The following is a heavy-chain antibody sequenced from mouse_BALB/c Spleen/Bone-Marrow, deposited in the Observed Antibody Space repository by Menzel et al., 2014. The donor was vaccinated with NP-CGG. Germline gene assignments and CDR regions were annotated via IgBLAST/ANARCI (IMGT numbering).Heavy chain of an antibody. V-gene: IGHV1-9*01. Sequence: VKVVESGAELMKPGASVKISCKATGYTFSSYWIEWVKQRPGHGLEWIGEILPGSGSTNYNEKFKGKATFTADTSSNPAYMQLSSLTSEDSAVYYCARNGNYPAWFAYWGQGTLVTVSA. CDR2: ILPGSGST. J-gene: IGHJ3*01. CDR1: GYTFSSYW. D-gene: IGHD2-1*01. CDR3: ARNGNYPAWFAY.